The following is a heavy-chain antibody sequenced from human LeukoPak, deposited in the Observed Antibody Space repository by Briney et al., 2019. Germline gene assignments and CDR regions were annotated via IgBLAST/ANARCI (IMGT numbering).Heavy chain of an antibody. CDR1: GGSFSGYY. V-gene: IGHV4-34*01. Sequence: SETLSLTCAVYGGSFSGYYCSWIRQPPGKGLEWIGEINHSGSTNYNPSLKSRVTISVDTSKNQFSLKLSSVTAADTAVYYCARARTYGATEDYWGQGTLVTVSS. J-gene: IGHJ4*02. CDR3: ARARTYGATEDY. CDR2: INHSGST. D-gene: IGHD4-17*01.